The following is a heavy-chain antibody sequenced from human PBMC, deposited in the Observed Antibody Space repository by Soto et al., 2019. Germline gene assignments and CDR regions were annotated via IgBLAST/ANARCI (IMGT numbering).Heavy chain of an antibody. V-gene: IGHV3-30-3*01. J-gene: IGHJ6*02. Sequence: QVQLVESGGGVVQPGRSLRLSCAASGFTFSSYVMHWVRQAPGKGLEWVAVISYDGSNKNHADTVKGRFTISRDNSKNTLYLQMNSLRAEDTAVYYCARGYDFWSGYYYPYGMDVWGQATTVTVSS. D-gene: IGHD3-3*01. CDR2: ISYDGSNK. CDR1: GFTFSSYV. CDR3: ARGYDFWSGYYYPYGMDV.